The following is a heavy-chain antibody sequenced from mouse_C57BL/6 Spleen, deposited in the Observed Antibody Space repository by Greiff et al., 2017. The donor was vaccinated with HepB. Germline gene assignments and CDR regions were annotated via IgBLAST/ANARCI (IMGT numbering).Heavy chain of an antibody. CDR1: GYTFTSYT. Sequence: QVQLKESGAELARPGASVKMSCKASGYTFTSYTMHWVKQRPGQGLEWIGYINPSSGYTKYNQKFKDKATLTADKSSSTAYMQLSSLTSEDSAVYYCARGDDYDVYAMDYWGQGTSVTVSS. CDR3: ARGDDYDVYAMDY. CDR2: INPSSGYT. J-gene: IGHJ4*01. D-gene: IGHD2-4*01. V-gene: IGHV1-4*01.